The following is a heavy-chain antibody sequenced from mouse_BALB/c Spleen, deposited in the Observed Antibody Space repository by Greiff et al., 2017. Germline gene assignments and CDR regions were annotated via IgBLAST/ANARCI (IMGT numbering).Heavy chain of an antibody. V-gene: IGHV3-1*02. CDR3: ASPIYYDFYYAMDY. D-gene: IGHD2-4*01. CDR2: IHYSGST. J-gene: IGHJ4*01. CDR1: GYSIPSGYS. Sequence: EVKVEEPGPDLVKPSQSLSFTCTVTGYSIPSGYSWNWIRQFPGNKLEWMGYIHYSGSTNYNPSLKSRISITRDTSKNQFFLQLNSVTTEDTATYYCASPIYYDFYYAMDYWGQGTSVTVSS.